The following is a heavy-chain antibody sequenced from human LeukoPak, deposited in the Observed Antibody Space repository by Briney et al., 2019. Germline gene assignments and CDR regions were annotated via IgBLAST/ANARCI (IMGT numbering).Heavy chain of an antibody. CDR2: IIPIFGTA. CDR1: GGTFSSYA. V-gene: IGHV1-69*05. D-gene: IGHD6-6*01. CDR3: AVGLRQLARYYYYYMDV. Sequence: ASVKVSCKASGGTFSSYAISWVRQAPGQGLEWMGGIIPIFGTANYAQKFQGRVTITTDESTSTAYMELSSLRSEDTAVYYCAVGLRQLARYYYYYMDVWGKGTTVTVSS. J-gene: IGHJ6*03.